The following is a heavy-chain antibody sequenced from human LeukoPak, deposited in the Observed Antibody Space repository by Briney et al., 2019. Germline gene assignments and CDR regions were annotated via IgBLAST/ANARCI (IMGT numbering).Heavy chain of an antibody. J-gene: IGHJ6*03. CDR1: GGSFSGYY. Sequence: MASETLSLACAVYGGSFSGYYWSWIRQPPGKGLEWIGEINHSGSTNYNPSLKSRVTISVDTSKNQFSLKLSSVTAADTAVYYCARASNSKDYYYYYYYMDVWGKGTTVTVSS. D-gene: IGHD4-11*01. CDR3: ARASNSKDYYYYYYYMDV. V-gene: IGHV4-34*01. CDR2: INHSGST.